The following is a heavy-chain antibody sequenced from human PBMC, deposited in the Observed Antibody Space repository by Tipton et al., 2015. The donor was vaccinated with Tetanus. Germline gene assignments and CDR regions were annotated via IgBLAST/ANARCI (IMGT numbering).Heavy chain of an antibody. CDR3: SSSPGNQYLAFFDY. J-gene: IGHJ4*02. V-gene: IGHV3-53*01. CDR2: IYTGGSA. CDR1: GVTVSGNY. Sequence: SGVTVSGNYMSWVRQAPGKGLEWVSVIYTGGSADYTDSVKGRFTISRDNSNNSLSLQMNSLRIDDTAVYYCSSSPGNQYLAFFDYWGRGTKVTVSS. D-gene: IGHD3-3*02.